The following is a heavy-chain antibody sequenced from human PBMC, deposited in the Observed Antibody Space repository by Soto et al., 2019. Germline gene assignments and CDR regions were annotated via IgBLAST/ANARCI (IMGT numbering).Heavy chain of an antibody. CDR3: ARHVRVGITQYYFDY. D-gene: IGHD1-20*01. Sequence: QVQLQESGPGLVKPSETLSLTCTVSGGSISSYYWSWIRQPPGKGLEWIGYIYYSGSTNYNPSLTSRVTISVDTSKNQFSLKLSSVTAADTAVYYCARHVRVGITQYYFDYWGQGTLVTVSS. CDR1: GGSISSYY. V-gene: IGHV4-59*08. CDR2: IYYSGST. J-gene: IGHJ4*02.